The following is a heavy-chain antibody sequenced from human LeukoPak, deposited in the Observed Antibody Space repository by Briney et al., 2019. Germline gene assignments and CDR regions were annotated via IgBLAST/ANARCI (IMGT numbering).Heavy chain of an antibody. V-gene: IGHV3-30-3*01. D-gene: IGHD6-19*01. CDR3: ARDPSQYTSGWYGYYFDY. CDR1: GFTFSSYA. CDR2: ISYDGSNK. Sequence: GRSLRLSCAASGFTFSSYAMHWVRQAPGKGLEWVAVISYDGSNKYYADSVKGRFTISRDNSKNTLYLQMNSLRAEDTAVYYCARDPSQYTSGWYGYYFDYWGQGTLVTVSS. J-gene: IGHJ4*02.